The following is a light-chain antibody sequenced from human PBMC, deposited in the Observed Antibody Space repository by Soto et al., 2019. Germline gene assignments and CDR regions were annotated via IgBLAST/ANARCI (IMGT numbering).Light chain of an antibody. CDR3: QLYDNWPPP. CDR1: QSVSSN. J-gene: IGKJ2*01. CDR2: GAS. Sequence: EIVMTQSPATLSVSPGERATLSCRASQSVSSNLAWYQQKPGQAPRLLIYGASTRDSGIPARFSGSGSGTEFTLTISSLQSEDFAVYYCQLYDNWPPPFGQGTKLEI. V-gene: IGKV3-15*01.